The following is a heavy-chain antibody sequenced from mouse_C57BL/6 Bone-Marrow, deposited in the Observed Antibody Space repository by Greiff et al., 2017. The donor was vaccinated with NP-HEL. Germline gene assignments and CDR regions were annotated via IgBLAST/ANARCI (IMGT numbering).Heavy chain of an antibody. Sequence: VQLQESGAELARPGASVKLSCKASGYTFTSYGISWVKQRTGQGLEWIGEIYPRSGNTYYNEKFKGKATLTADKSSSTAYMELRSLTSEDSAVYFCARFMVTTDFDYWGQGTTLTVSS. CDR2: IYPRSGNT. V-gene: IGHV1-81*01. CDR3: ARFMVTTDFDY. J-gene: IGHJ2*01. CDR1: GYTFTSYG. D-gene: IGHD2-2*01.